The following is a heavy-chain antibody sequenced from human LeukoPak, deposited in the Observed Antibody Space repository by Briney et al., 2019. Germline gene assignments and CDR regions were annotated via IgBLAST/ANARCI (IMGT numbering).Heavy chain of an antibody. CDR3: ARDGGYYDILTGYPSYYYYYMDV. Sequence: ASVKVSYKASGYTLTGYYMHWVRQAPGQGLEWMGWINPDSGGTNYAQKFQGRVTMTRDTSISTAYMELSRLRSDDTAVYYCARDGGYYDILTGYPSYYYYYMDVWGKGTTVTVSS. V-gene: IGHV1-2*02. J-gene: IGHJ6*03. CDR2: INPDSGGT. CDR1: GYTLTGYY. D-gene: IGHD3-9*01.